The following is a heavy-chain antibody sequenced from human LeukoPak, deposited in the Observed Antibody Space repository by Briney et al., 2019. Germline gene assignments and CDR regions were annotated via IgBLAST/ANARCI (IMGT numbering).Heavy chain of an antibody. D-gene: IGHD2-2*01. V-gene: IGHV1-8*03. CDR3: ARNSRDCSSTSCHRGVYYYYMDV. CDR2: MNPNSGNT. CDR1: GYTFTSYD. J-gene: IGHJ6*03. Sequence: ASVKVSCKASGYTFTSYDINWVRQATGQGLEWMGWMNPNSGNTGYAQKFQGRVTITRNTSISTAYMELSSLRSDDTAVYYCARNSRDCSSTSCHRGVYYYYMDVWGKGTTVTVSS.